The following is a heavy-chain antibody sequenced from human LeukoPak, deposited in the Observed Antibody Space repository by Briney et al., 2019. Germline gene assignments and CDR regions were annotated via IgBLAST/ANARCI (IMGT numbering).Heavy chain of an antibody. CDR1: GFTFSSYA. J-gene: IGHJ5*02. Sequence: GGSLRLSCAASGFTFSSYAMSWVRQAPGKGLEWVSSIDASGGSTYYADSVKGRFTISRDNSKSTLYLQMNSLRAEDTAVYYCAREVIAAAGNNWFDPWGQGTLVTVSS. D-gene: IGHD6-13*01. CDR3: AREVIAAAGNNWFDP. V-gene: IGHV3-23*01. CDR2: IDASGGST.